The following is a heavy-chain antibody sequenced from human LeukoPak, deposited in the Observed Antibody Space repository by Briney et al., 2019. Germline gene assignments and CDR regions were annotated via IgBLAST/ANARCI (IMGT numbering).Heavy chain of an antibody. J-gene: IGHJ4*02. Sequence: KPSETLSLTCTVSSGSISSYYWSWIRQPAGKGLEWIGGIYTSGSTNYNPSLTSRVTMSVDTSKNQFSLQLRSVTAADTAVYYCARGGMVVTAPWDYWGQGTLVTVSS. V-gene: IGHV4-4*07. CDR1: SGSISSYY. CDR3: ARGGMVVTAPWDY. CDR2: IYTSGST. D-gene: IGHD2-21*02.